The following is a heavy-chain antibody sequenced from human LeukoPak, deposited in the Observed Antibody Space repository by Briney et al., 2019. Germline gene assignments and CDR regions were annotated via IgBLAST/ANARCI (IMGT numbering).Heavy chain of an antibody. Sequence: SETLSLTCAVYSGSFSGYYWSWIRQPPGKGLEWIGEINHSGSTNYNPSLKSRVTISVDTSKNQFSLKLSSVTAADTAVYYCARVRGMTTGSHGDNDAFDIWGQGTMVTVSS. V-gene: IGHV4-34*01. CDR2: INHSGST. CDR3: ARVRGMTTGSHGDNDAFDI. J-gene: IGHJ3*02. D-gene: IGHD4-17*01. CDR1: SGSFSGYY.